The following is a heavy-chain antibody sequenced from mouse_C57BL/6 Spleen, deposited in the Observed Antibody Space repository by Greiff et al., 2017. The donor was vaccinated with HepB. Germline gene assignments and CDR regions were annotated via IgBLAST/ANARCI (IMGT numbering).Heavy chain of an antibody. J-gene: IGHJ2*01. CDR1: GYTFTSYW. Sequence: VQLQQPGAELVRPGTSVKLSCKASGYTFTSYWMHWVKQRPGQGLEWIGVIDPSDSYTNYNQKFKGKATLTVDTSSSTAYMQLSSLTSEDSAVYYGARRSDVEDSLFDYWGQGTTLTVSS. CDR2: IDPSDSYT. V-gene: IGHV1-59*01. CDR3: ARRSDVEDSLFDY.